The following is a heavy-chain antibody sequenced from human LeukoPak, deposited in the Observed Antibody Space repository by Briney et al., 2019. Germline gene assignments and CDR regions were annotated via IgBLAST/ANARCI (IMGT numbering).Heavy chain of an antibody. CDR3: ARRPPGDSYGYDY. CDR1: GFTFSTYS. D-gene: IGHD5-18*01. V-gene: IGHV3-21*01. Sequence: GGSLRLSCAASGFTFSTYSMNWVRQAPGKGLEWVSSISSGSGYIYYADSVKGRFTISRDNAKNSLYLQMNSLRAEDTVVYYCARRPPGDSYGYDYWGQGTLVAVSS. CDR2: ISSGSGYI. J-gene: IGHJ4*02.